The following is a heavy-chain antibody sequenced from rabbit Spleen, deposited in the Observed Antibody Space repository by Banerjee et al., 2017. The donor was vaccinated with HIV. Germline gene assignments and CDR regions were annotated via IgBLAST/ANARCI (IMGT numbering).Heavy chain of an antibody. CDR2: IYTGNTKT. V-gene: IGHV1S45*01. Sequence: QEQLVESGGGLVKPGASLTLTCTASGFSFSSSFDMCWVRQAPGKGLEWIGCIYTGNTKTYYASWAKGRFTISKSSSTTVTLQMTSLTAADTATYFCARDGAGGSYFALWGQGTLVTVS. CDR3: ARDGAGGSYFAL. J-gene: IGHJ4*01. D-gene: IGHD8-1*01. CDR1: GFSFSSSFD.